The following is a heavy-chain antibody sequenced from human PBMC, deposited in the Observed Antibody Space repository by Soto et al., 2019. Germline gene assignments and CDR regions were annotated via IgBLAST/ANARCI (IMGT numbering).Heavy chain of an antibody. J-gene: IGHJ6*03. CDR3: ARDSYYYYYMAV. Sequence: PSETLALTCTVSGGSISSGGYYRSWIRQHPGKGLEWIGYIYYSGSTYYNPSLKSRVTISVDTSKNQFSLKLSSVTAADTAVYYCARDSYYYYYMAVWGQGTTVPVSS. CDR2: IYYSGST. CDR1: GGSISSGGYY. V-gene: IGHV4-31*03.